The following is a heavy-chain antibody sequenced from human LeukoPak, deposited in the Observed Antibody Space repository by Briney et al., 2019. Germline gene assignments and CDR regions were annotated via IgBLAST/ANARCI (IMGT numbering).Heavy chain of an antibody. J-gene: IGHJ6*03. CDR1: GGSISSYY. CDR3: ARSIASSFYYMDV. CDR2: IYTSGST. D-gene: IGHD2-15*01. Sequence: SETLSLTCTVSGGSISSYYWSWIRQPAGKGLEWIGRIYTSGSTNYNPSLKSRVTISVDTSKNQFSLKLSSVTAADTAVYYCARSIASSFYYMDVWGKGTTVTVSS. V-gene: IGHV4-4*07.